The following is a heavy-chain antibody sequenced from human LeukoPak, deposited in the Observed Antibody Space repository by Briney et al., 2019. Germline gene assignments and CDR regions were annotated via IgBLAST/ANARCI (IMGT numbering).Heavy chain of an antibody. J-gene: IGHJ4*02. CDR2: IYYSGST. CDR3: ARGAMDIVATTSFDH. CDR1: GGSFSSSSYY. D-gene: IGHD5-12*01. Sequence: SETLSLTCTVSGGSFSSSSYYWSWIRQPPGKGLEWIGYIYYSGSTYYNPSLKSRVTISVDTSKNQFSLKLSSVTAADTAVYYCARGAMDIVATTSFDHWGQGTLVTVSS. V-gene: IGHV4-61*01.